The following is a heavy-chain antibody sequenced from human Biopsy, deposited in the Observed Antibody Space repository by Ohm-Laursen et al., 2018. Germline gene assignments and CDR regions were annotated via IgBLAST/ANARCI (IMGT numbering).Heavy chain of an antibody. J-gene: IGHJ2*01. V-gene: IGHV1-69*06. CDR1: GGTFTNHA. CDR3: ARFPMGGHDSSGSYLGVINWYFDL. Sequence: SVKVSCKASGGTFTNHAIGWVRQAPGQGLEWVGSSIPLFNTANYADKFQGRVTLTADKSTTTAYMELSSLGSEATASYYCARFPMGGHDSSGSYLGVINWYFDLWGRGPLVTVSS. D-gene: IGHD3-22*01. CDR2: SIPLFNTA.